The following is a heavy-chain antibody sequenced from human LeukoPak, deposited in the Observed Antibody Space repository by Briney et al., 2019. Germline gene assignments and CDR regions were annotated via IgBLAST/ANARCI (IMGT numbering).Heavy chain of an antibody. CDR1: GFTFSSYS. J-gene: IGHJ4*02. CDR2: ISSSSSTI. CDR3: ARARVAVAGTGPLGY. Sequence: GRSLRLSCAASGFTFSSYSMNWVRQAPGKGLEWVSYISSSSSTIYYADSVKGRFTISRDNAKNSLYLQMNSLRAEDTAVYYCARARVAVAGTGPLGYWGQGTLVTVSS. D-gene: IGHD6-19*01. V-gene: IGHV3-48*04.